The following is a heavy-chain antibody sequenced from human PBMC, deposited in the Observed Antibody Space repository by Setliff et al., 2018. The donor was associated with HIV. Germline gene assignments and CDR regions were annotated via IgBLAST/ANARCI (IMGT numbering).Heavy chain of an antibody. D-gene: IGHD6-19*01. CDR3: ARFTSGWYGQY. V-gene: IGHV4-61*09. Sequence: PSETLSLTCTVSGDSISSGSHYWSWIRQPAGKGLEWIGHIYTGGNANYNPSLQSRVTISVDTSKNQFSLKLTSVTIADTAVYYCARFTSGWYGQYWGQGTLVTVSS. CDR1: GDSISSGSHY. CDR2: IYTGGNA. J-gene: IGHJ4*02.